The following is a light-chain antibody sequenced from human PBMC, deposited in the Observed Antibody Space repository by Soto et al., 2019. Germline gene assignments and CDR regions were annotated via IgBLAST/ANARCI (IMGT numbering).Light chain of an antibody. CDR1: QYIHIS. CDR3: EQYKSYSWT. V-gene: IGKV1-5*01. CDR2: GAS. J-gene: IGKJ1*01. Sequence: RVTLTCRASQYIHISLAWYQQKPGKAPKLLIYGASTLESGVPSRFSGSGSGTEFTLTISSLQPDDFATYYCEQYKSYSWTFGQGTKVDIK.